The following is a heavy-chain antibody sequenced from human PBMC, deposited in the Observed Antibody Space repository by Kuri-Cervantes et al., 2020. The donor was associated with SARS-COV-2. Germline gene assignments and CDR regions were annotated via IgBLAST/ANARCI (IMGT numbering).Heavy chain of an antibody. CDR2: ISGSGGST. J-gene: IGHJ6*02. CDR3: AEDIGGFLEWLTYGMDV. CDR1: GFTFSSYA. D-gene: IGHD3-3*01. Sequence: GGSLRLSCAASGFTFSSYAMSWVRQAPGKGLEWVSVISGSGGSTYYADSVKGRFTISRDNSKNTLYLQMNSLRAEDTAVYYCAEDIGGFLEWLTYGMDVWGQGTTVTVSS. V-gene: IGHV3-23*01.